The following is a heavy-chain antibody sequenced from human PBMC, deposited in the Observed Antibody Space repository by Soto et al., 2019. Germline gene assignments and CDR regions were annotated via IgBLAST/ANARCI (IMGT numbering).Heavy chain of an antibody. D-gene: IGHD3-10*01. CDR2: IYPGDSDT. J-gene: IGHJ6*02. V-gene: IGHV5-51*01. Sequence: PGESLKISCKGSGYSFTSYWIGWVRQMPGKGLEWMGIIYPGDSDTRYSPSFQGQVTISADKSSSTAYLQWSSLKASDTAMYYCAGGGVRGVITRTRDYYGMDVWGQGTTVTGSS. CDR1: GYSFTSYW. CDR3: AGGGVRGVITRTRDYYGMDV.